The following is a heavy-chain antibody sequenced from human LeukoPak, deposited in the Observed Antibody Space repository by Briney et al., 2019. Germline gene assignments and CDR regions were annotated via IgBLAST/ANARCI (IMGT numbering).Heavy chain of an antibody. Sequence: SVKVSCKASGGTFSSYAISWVRQAPGQGLEWMGGIIPIFGTANYAQKFQGRVTITTDESTSTAYMELSSLRSEDTAVYYCARPVINCSSTSCYPPLQWWFDPWGQGTLVTVSS. V-gene: IGHV1-69*05. CDR3: ARPVINCSSTSCYPPLQWWFDP. CDR1: GGTFSSYA. J-gene: IGHJ5*02. D-gene: IGHD2-2*01. CDR2: IIPIFGTA.